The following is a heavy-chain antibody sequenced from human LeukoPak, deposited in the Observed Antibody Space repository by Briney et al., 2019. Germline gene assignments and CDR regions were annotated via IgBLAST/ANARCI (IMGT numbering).Heavy chain of an antibody. CDR3: AKGRDTAMVSGFHY. CDR2: ISGSGGGST. Sequence: GGSLRLSCAASGFTFSSYAMSWVRRAPGKGLEWVSAISGSGGGSTYYADSVKGRFTISRDNSKNTLYLQMNSLRAEDTAVYYCAKGRDTAMVSGFHYWGQGALVTVSS. D-gene: IGHD5-18*01. V-gene: IGHV3-23*01. CDR1: GFTFSSYA. J-gene: IGHJ4*02.